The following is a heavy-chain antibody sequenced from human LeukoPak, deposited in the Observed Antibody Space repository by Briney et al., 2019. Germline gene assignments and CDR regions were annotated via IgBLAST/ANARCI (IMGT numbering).Heavy chain of an antibody. CDR3: AKDWEYYGSGPWGY. D-gene: IGHD3-10*01. V-gene: IGHV3-23*01. J-gene: IGHJ4*02. CDR1: GFTFSSYG. CDR2: ISGSGGST. Sequence: PGGSLRLSCAASGFTFSSYGMSWVRQAPGKGLEWVSAISGSGGSTYYADSVKGRFTISRDNSKNTLYLQMNSLRAEDTAVYYCAKDWEYYGSGPWGYWGQGTLVTVSS.